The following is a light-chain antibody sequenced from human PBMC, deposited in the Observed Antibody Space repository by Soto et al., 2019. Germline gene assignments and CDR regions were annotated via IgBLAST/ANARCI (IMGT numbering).Light chain of an antibody. CDR3: QQLSTYPST. CDR2: AAS. V-gene: IGKV1-9*01. J-gene: IGKJ4*01. Sequence: DLQMTQSPSSVSASVGDSVTITCRASHGIGSYLAWYQQKPGEAPKLLIFAASTLQSGVPSRFSGSGSGTDFTLTISSLQAEDFATYYCQQLSTYPSTFGGGTKVDIK. CDR1: HGIGSY.